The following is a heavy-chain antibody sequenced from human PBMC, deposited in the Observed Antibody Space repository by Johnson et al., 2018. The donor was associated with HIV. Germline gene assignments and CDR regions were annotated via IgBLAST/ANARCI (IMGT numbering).Heavy chain of an antibody. CDR2: ISYDGSSK. CDR1: RFTFSTYG. D-gene: IGHD2-21*01. Sequence: QVQLVESGGGLVQPGRSLRLSCAASRFTFSTYGMHWVRQAPGKGLEWVAVISYDGSSKFYADSVKDRFTIFRDNAKSSLYLQMNSLRVEDTAIYYCARRMVVGYHALDFWGQGTVVSVPS. V-gene: IGHV3-30*03. CDR3: ARRMVVGYHALDF. J-gene: IGHJ3*01.